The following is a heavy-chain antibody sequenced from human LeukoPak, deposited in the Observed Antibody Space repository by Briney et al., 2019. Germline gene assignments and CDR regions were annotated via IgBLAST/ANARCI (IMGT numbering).Heavy chain of an antibody. Sequence: PGGSLRLSCEASGFTFNTYWMQWVRQPPGKGLVWVSRINTDGSSIVYLDSVKGRFTISRDNAKNTLYLRMNSLRAEDTAVYYCARGLYASGNYGIAYWGQGILVTVSS. D-gene: IGHD3-10*01. CDR3: ARGLYASGNYGIAY. CDR1: GFTFNTYW. V-gene: IGHV3-74*01. CDR2: INTDGSSI. J-gene: IGHJ4*02.